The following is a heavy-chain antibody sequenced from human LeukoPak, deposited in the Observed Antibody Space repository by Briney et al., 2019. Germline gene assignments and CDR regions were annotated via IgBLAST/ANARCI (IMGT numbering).Heavy chain of an antibody. V-gene: IGHV3-33*06. CDR3: AKDRRHCSSGSCYAPVDY. D-gene: IGHD2-2*01. Sequence: QAGGSLRLSCVGSGFTFSSYWMTWVRQAPGKGLEWVAVMWYDGNNKYYADSVKGRFTISRDNSKNTLYLQMNSLRAEDTAVYYCAKDRRHCSSGSCYAPVDYWGQGTLVTVSS. CDR1: GFTFSSYW. J-gene: IGHJ4*02. CDR2: MWYDGNNK.